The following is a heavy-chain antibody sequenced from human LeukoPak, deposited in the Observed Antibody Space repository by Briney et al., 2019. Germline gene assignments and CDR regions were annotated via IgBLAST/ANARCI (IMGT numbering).Heavy chain of an antibody. Sequence: KPSATLSLICTTSGLPISRFFWNWVRQPPGKGLEWIGNIYDGVPTFFNPSLKSRVTISVDTSKGQFSLQLASVTAADTAVYYCVQTTGWPGLDYWGQGILVTVSS. CDR2: IYDGVPT. CDR1: GLPISRFF. J-gene: IGHJ4*02. CDR3: VQTTGWPGLDY. D-gene: IGHD6-19*01. V-gene: IGHV4-4*09.